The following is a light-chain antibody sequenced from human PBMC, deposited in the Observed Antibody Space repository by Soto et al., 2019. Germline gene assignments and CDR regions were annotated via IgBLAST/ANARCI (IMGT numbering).Light chain of an antibody. CDR3: QQYNSAPLT. CDR1: QSISSY. V-gene: IGKV1-39*01. Sequence: DIQMTQSPSSLSASVGDRVTITCRASQSISSYLNWYQQKPGKAPKLLIYDASNLESGVPSRFSGGGSGTEFSLTISSLQPDDFATYYCQQYNSAPLTFGGGTKVDIK. J-gene: IGKJ4*01. CDR2: DAS.